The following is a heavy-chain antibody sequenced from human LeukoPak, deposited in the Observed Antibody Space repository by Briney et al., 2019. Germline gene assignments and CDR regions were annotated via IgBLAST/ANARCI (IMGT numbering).Heavy chain of an antibody. CDR3: ARHPTSFAHYFDY. CDR1: GYSFTSYW. Sequence: GESLKISCKGSGYSFTSYWIGWVRQMPGKGLEWMGIIYPGDSDTRHSPSFQGQVTISADKSISTAYLQWSSLKASDTAMYYCARHPTSFAHYFDYWGQGTLVTVSS. J-gene: IGHJ4*02. V-gene: IGHV5-51*01. CDR2: IYPGDSDT.